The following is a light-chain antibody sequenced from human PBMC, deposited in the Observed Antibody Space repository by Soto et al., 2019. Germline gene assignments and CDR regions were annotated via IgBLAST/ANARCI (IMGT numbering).Light chain of an antibody. Sequence: QSVLTQPPPVSGAPGQRVTISCNGSNSNIGADYDVHWYQHLPGSAPKLLIFYNVNRPSGVPDRFSASKSGTSASLAISGLQTDDEPDYYCQSYDSGRRVFGGGTQLTVL. V-gene: IGLV1-40*01. J-gene: IGLJ2*01. CDR1: NSNIGADYD. CDR2: YNV. CDR3: QSYDSGRRV.